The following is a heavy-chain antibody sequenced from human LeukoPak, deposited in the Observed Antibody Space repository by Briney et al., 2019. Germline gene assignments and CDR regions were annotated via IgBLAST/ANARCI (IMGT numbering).Heavy chain of an antibody. CDR2: IIPIFGTA. V-gene: IGHV1-69*13. CDR3: ARVVYYYYDSSGYYQYYFDY. CDR1: GGTFSSYA. J-gene: IGHJ4*02. Sequence: ASVKVSCKTSGGTFSSYAISWVRQAPGQGLEWMGGIIPIFGTANYAQKFQGRVTITADEPTSTAYMELSSLRSEDTAVYYCARVVYYYYDSSGYYQYYFDYWGQGTLVTVSS. D-gene: IGHD3-22*01.